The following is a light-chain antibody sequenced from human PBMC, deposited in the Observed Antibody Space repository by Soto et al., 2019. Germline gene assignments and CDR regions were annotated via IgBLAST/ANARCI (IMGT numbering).Light chain of an antibody. V-gene: IGKV3-11*01. CDR1: RSVRNS. J-gene: IGKJ5*01. CDR2: DAS. CDR3: QQSSDSPPIT. Sequence: EIVLTQSQATLSLSPGERATLSCRASRSVRNSLDWFQQKPCQAPRLLIYDASNRATGIPARFSGRGSGTGFTLTISSLEPDDFAVYFCQQSSDSPPITFVQGTRLEIK.